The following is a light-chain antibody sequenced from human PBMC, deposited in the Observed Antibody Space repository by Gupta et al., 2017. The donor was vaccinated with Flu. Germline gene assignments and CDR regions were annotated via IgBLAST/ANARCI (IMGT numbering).Light chain of an antibody. CDR2: SNN. CDR1: SSNIGSNT. J-gene: IGLJ3*02. V-gene: IGLV1-44*01. Sequence: QSVLTKPPPASGTPGPRVTISCPGSSSNIGSNTVNWYQQLPGTAPKLLIYSNNQRPSGVPDRFSGSKSGTSASLAISGLQSEDEADYYCAAWDDSLNGWVFGGGTKLTVL. CDR3: AAWDDSLNGWV.